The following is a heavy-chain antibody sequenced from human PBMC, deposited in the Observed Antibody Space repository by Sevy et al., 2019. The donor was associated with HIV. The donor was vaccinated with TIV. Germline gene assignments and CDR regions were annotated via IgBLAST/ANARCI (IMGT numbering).Heavy chain of an antibody. J-gene: IGHJ4*02. CDR2: ISGSGNSA. V-gene: IGHV3-23*01. CDR1: GFTFRNFW. D-gene: IGHD5-18*01. CDR3: AKGGRSYGDSYFDH. Sequence: GSLRLSCAVSGFTFRNFWMSWVRQAPGKGLEWVSVISGSGNSAYYADSVKGRFTISRDNSKNTLSLQMNSLRAEDTAVYYCAKGGRSYGDSYFDHWGQGTLVTVSS.